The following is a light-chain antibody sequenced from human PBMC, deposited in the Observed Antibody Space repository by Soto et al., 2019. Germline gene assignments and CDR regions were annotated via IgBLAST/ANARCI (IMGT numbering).Light chain of an antibody. J-gene: IGKJ1*01. CDR1: QSVSSSY. Sequence: ESLFTQYTSTLSLSPGERATLSCRARQSVSSSYLACYQQKPRQAPILLIYGPSSRATGIPHRFIGSGSGTDFTPTTSRREAEDYSVYYCQQYRSSPWTFGQGTKVDIK. CDR2: GPS. V-gene: IGKV3-20*01. CDR3: QQYRSSPWT.